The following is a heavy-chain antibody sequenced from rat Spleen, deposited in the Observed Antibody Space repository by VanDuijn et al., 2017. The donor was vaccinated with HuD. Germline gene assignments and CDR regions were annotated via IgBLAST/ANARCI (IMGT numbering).Heavy chain of an antibody. CDR1: GFTFSTFP. Sequence: EVQLVESGGGLVQPGRSLKLSCAASGFTFSTFPMAWVRQAPKMGLEWVASISSGGGNTYYRDSVKGRFTISRDNAKNTQYLQMDSLRSEDTATYYCARQGGYYYSGEDYVMDAWGQGASVTVSS. J-gene: IGHJ4*01. CDR3: ARQGGYYYSGEDYVMDA. CDR2: ISSGGGNT. D-gene: IGHD1-1*01. V-gene: IGHV5S13*01.